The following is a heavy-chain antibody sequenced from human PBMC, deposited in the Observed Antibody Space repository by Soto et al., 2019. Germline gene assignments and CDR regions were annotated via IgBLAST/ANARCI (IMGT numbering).Heavy chain of an antibody. CDR2: IIPIFGTA. CDR3: AREYFGSSCWGEVFDY. CDR1: GGTFSSYA. D-gene: IGHD3-22*01. Sequence: QVQLVQSGAEVKKPGSSVKVSCKASGGTFSSYAISWVRQAPGQGLEWMGGIIPIFGTANYAQKFQGRVTITADVSTSTAYMELGSLRVGEAAVDYWAREYFGSSCWGEVFDYWGQGTLVTVSS. V-gene: IGHV1-69*01. J-gene: IGHJ4*02.